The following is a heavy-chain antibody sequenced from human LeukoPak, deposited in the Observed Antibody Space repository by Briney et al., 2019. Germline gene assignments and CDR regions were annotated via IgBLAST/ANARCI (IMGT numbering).Heavy chain of an antibody. CDR3: AKDLSRYYYGDYSFDY. CDR2: ISGSGGST. Sequence: WGSLRLSCAASGFTFSSYAMSWVRQAPGKGLEWVSAISGSGGSTYYADSVKGRFTISRDNSKNTLYLQMNSLRAEDTAVYYCAKDLSRYYYGDYSFDYWGQGTLVTVSS. V-gene: IGHV3-23*01. CDR1: GFTFSSYA. D-gene: IGHD4-17*01. J-gene: IGHJ4*02.